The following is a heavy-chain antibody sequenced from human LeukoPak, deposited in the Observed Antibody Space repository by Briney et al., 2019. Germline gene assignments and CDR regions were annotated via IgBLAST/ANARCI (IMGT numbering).Heavy chain of an antibody. CDR2: IKQDGSEK. J-gene: IGHJ4*02. CDR3: AREERFLEWLLGVFGY. V-gene: IGHV3-7*01. Sequence: PGGSLRLSCAASGFTFSSYWMSWVRQAPGKGLEWVANIKQDGSEKYYVDSVKGRFTISRDNAKNSLYLQMNSLRAEDTAVYYCAREERFLEWLLGVFGYWGQGTLVTVSS. CDR1: GFTFSSYW. D-gene: IGHD3-3*01.